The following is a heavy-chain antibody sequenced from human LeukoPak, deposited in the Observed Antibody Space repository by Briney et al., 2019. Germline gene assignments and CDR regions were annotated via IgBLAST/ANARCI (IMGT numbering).Heavy chain of an antibody. J-gene: IGHJ6*03. D-gene: IGHD1-26*01. CDR3: ARGEFSGSYLWTYYYYYYMDV. CDR2: IYYTGST. V-gene: IGHV4-59*12. Sequence: KPSETLSLTCTVSGGSISTYYWSWIRQPPGKGLEWIGYIYYTGSTSYNPSLKSRVTMSLDASKNQFSLKLSSVTAADTAVYYCARGEFSGSYLWTYYYYYYMDVWGKGTTVTVSS. CDR1: GGSISTYY.